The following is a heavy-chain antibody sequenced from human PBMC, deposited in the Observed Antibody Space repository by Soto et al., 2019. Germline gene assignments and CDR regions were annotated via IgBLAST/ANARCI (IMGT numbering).Heavy chain of an antibody. V-gene: IGHV4-39*01. D-gene: IGHD3-10*01. CDR1: GGSISSSSHY. CDR3: ARQLGYVSGSYSNRYYFDR. J-gene: IGHJ4*02. CDR2: IYYSGNT. Sequence: SETLSLSCTVSGGSISSSSHYWGWVRQPPGKGLEWIGSIYYSGNTYYNPSLKSRVTMSVDTSKNQFSLKLSSVTAADTAVYYCARQLGYVSGSYSNRYYFDRWGQGTLVTISS.